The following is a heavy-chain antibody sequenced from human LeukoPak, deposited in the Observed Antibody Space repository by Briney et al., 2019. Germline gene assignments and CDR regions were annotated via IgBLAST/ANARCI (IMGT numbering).Heavy chain of an antibody. D-gene: IGHD1-26*01. CDR2: VTSGSTT. J-gene: IGHJ4*02. Sequence: GGSLRLSCAASGFTFSSYAMSWVRQAPGKGLEWGSAVTSGSTTYYADSVKGRFTISRDNSKNTVCLQMNSLRAEDTAIYYCAKRTGATTGFDYWGQGTLVTVSS. CDR3: AKRTGATTGFDY. CDR1: GFTFSSYA. V-gene: IGHV3-23*01.